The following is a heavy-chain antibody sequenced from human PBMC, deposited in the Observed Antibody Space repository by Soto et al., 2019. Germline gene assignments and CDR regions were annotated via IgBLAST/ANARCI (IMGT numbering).Heavy chain of an antibody. CDR3: ARARVGSSPGEIDY. J-gene: IGHJ4*02. CDR2: ISAYNGTA. CDR1: GGTFSRYA. Sequence: GASVKVSCKASGGTFSRYAISWVRQAPGQGLEWMGWISAYNGTANYAQKLQGRVTMTTDTSTSTAYMELRSLRSDDTAVYYCARARVGSSPGEIDYWGQGTLVTVS. V-gene: IGHV1-18*01. D-gene: IGHD6-6*01.